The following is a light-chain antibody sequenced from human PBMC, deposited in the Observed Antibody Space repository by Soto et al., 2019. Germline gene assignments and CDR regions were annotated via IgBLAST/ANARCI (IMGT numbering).Light chain of an antibody. V-gene: IGKV3-20*01. CDR2: GAS. CDR1: QSVSSSY. CDR3: HQYGTFPIT. Sequence: EIVLTQSPGTLSLSPGERATLSCRASQSVSSSYLAWYQQKPGQAPSLLIYGASRRATGIPDRFSGSGSGTDFTLTISGLEPEDFAVYFCHQYGTFPITFGQGTRLEIK. J-gene: IGKJ5*01.